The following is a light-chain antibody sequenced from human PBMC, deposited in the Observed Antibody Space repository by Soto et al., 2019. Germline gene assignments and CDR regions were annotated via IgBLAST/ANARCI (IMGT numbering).Light chain of an antibody. J-gene: IGKJ1*01. CDR1: QSISSF. V-gene: IGKV1-39*01. CDR2: AAT. CDR3: QQSYSTPWT. Sequence: DIQMTQSPSSLSASVGDRVTITCRASQSISSFLSWYQQKPGKAPKLLIYAATSLQSGVPSRLSGSGSGTDVTLTISSLQPEDFAAYYCQQSYSTPWTFGQGTKVDIK.